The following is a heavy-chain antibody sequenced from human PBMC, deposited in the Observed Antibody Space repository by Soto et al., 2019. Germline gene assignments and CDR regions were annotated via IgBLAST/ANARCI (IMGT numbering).Heavy chain of an antibody. CDR1: GFSFKSYG. Sequence: PGGSLRLSCAASGFSFKSYGMHWVRQAPGKGLEWLALISYDGSSQYYAGSVKGRFTISRDNSKNTLYLQMNSLRPEDTALYYCARVLLELWPVDYWGQGTQVTVSS. J-gene: IGHJ4*02. V-gene: IGHV3-30-3*01. D-gene: IGHD1-7*01. CDR2: ISYDGSSQ. CDR3: ARVLLELWPVDY.